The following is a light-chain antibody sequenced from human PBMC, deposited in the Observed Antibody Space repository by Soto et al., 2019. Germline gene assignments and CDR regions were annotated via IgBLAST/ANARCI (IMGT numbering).Light chain of an antibody. CDR1: SSDVGSYNL. CDR2: EDN. J-gene: IGLJ2*01. V-gene: IGLV2-23*01. CDR3: CAFVRSNALL. Sequence: QSALTQPASVSGSPGQSITISCTGTSSDVGSYNLVSWYQHHPGKAPKFIIYEDNKRPSGVSNRFSGSQSGNTASLTISGLQAEDEADYYCCAFVRSNALLFGGGTKRTVL.